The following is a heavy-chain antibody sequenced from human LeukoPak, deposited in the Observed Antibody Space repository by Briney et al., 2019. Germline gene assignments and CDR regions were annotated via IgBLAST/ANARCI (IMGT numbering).Heavy chain of an antibody. J-gene: IGHJ4*02. D-gene: IGHD3-9*01. Sequence: SVKVSCKASGGTFSSYAISWVRQAPGQGLELMGGIIPIFGTANYAQKFQGRVTITADESTSTAYMELSSLRSEDTAVYYCARDYYDILTGYYNPSGNDYWGQGTLVTVSS. CDR3: ARDYYDILTGYYNPSGNDY. CDR1: GGTFSSYA. CDR2: IIPIFGTA. V-gene: IGHV1-69*01.